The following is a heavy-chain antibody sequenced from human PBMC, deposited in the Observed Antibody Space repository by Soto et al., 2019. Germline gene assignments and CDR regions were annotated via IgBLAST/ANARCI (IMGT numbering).Heavy chain of an antibody. CDR1: GGSISSSGYY. CDR2: ISYSGST. Sequence: SETLSLTCTVSGGSISSSGYYWNWIRQHPGKGLEWIGYISYSGSTNYNPSLKSRLTISVDTSKNQFSLKLSSVTAADTAVYFCARHYDYGDSNYYYYGMDVWGQGTTVTVSS. J-gene: IGHJ6*02. D-gene: IGHD4-17*01. V-gene: IGHV4-31*03. CDR3: ARHYDYGDSNYYYYGMDV.